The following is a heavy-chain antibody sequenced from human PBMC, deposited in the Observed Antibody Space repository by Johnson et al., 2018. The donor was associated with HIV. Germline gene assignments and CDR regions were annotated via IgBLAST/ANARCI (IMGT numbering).Heavy chain of an antibody. CDR2: SRNKANSYTT. CDR3: TRVSFGEGAFDI. J-gene: IGHJ3*02. Sequence: MLLVESGGGLVQPGGSLRLSCAASGFTFSDHYMDWVRQAPGKGLEWVGRSRNKANSYTTEYAASVKGRFTISRDDSKHSLYLQMNSLKTEDTAVYYCTRVSFGEGAFDIWGHGTMVTVSS. D-gene: IGHD3-10*01. V-gene: IGHV3-72*01. CDR1: GFTFSDHY.